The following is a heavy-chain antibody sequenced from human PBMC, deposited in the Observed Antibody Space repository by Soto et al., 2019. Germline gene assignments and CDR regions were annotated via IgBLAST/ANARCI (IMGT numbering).Heavy chain of an antibody. D-gene: IGHD3-22*01. CDR2: ISYDGSNK. Sequence: GGSLRLSCAASGFTFSSYAMHWVRQAPGKGLEWVAVISYDGSNKYYADSVKGRFTISRDNSKNTLYLQMNSLRAEDTAVYYCARELPYYYDSSGYYYDPHYYYGMDVWGQGTTVTVSS. CDR3: ARELPYYYDSSGYYYDPHYYYGMDV. J-gene: IGHJ6*02. CDR1: GFTFSSYA. V-gene: IGHV3-30-3*01.